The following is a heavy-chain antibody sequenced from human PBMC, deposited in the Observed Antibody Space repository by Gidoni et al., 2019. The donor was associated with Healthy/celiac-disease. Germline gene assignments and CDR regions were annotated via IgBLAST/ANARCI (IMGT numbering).Heavy chain of an antibody. D-gene: IGHD2-15*01. J-gene: IGHJ4*02. V-gene: IGHV1-2*02. CDR3: AGGGGSYPFDY. Sequence: QVQLVQSGAEVKKPGASVKVSCKASGYPFTGYYMHWVRQAPGKGLEWMGWINPNGGGTNFAQKFQGRVTMTRDTSITTAYMELSRLRSADTALYYCAGGGGSYPFDYWGQGTLVTVSS. CDR1: GYPFTGYY. CDR2: INPNGGGT.